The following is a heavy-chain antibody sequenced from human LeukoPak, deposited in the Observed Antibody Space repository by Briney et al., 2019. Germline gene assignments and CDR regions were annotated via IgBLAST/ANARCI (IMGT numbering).Heavy chain of an antibody. CDR2: IWYDGSND. CDR3: ARDPSGSGWSLNN. J-gene: IGHJ4*02. CDR1: GFNFGSDA. D-gene: IGHD6-19*01. Sequence: PGGSLRLSCTASGFNFGSDAMHWVRQAPGKGLEWMAFIWYDGSNDHYADSVKGRFTISRDNSKNTVCLQMNSLRVEDTAVYYCARDPSGSGWSLNNWGQGTLVTVSS. V-gene: IGHV3-33*01.